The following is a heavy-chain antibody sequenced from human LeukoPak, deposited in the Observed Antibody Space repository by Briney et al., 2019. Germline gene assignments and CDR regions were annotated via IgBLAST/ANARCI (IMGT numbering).Heavy chain of an antibody. J-gene: IGHJ4*02. CDR3: AREGIGVVGCFDY. D-gene: IGHD6-19*01. V-gene: IGHV3-23*01. CDR1: GFTFNSYA. Sequence: PGGSLRLSCAPSGFTFNSYAMSWVRQAPGKGLEWVSAIRGSGGGTYYADSVKGRFTISRDNSKNTLYLQMNSLRDEDTALYYCAREGIGVVGCFDYWGQGTLVTVSS. CDR2: IRGSGGGT.